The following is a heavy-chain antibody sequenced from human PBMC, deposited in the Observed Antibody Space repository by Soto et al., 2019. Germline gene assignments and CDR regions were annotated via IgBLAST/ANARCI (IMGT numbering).Heavy chain of an antibody. D-gene: IGHD3-10*01. V-gene: IGHV3-21*01. CDR2: ISSSSSYI. CDR3: ARDHVLLWFGELSGYYYYYYGMDV. J-gene: IGHJ6*02. CDR1: GFTFSSYS. Sequence: GGSLRLSCAASGFTFSSYSMNWVRQAPGKGLEWVSSISSSSSYIYYADSVKGRFTISRDNAKNSLYLQMNSLRAEDTAVYYCARDHVLLWFGELSGYYYYYYGMDVWGQGTTVTVSS.